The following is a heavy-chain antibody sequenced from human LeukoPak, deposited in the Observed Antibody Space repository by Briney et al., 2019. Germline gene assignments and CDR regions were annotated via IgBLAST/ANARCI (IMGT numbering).Heavy chain of an antibody. CDR3: ARESGSY. V-gene: IGHV4-39*07. Sequence: SETLSLTCTVSGGSISSSSYYWGWIRQPPGKGLEWIGRIYTSGSTNYNPSLKSRVTMSVDTSKNQFSLKLSSVTAADTAVYYCARESGSYWGQGTLVTVSS. D-gene: IGHD1-26*01. J-gene: IGHJ4*02. CDR1: GGSISSSSYY. CDR2: IYTSGST.